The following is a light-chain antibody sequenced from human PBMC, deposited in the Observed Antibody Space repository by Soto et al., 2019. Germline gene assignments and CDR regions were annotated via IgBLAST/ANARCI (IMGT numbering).Light chain of an antibody. CDR2: GAS. CDR1: QSVSTTY. Sequence: EIVLTQSPGTLSLSPGERASLFCRASQSVSTTYLAWYQQKPGQAPRLLIYGASTRATGIPDRFSGSGSGTEFTLTISSLQSEDFGVYYCQQYNIWPTTFGQGTKVDIK. J-gene: IGKJ1*01. V-gene: IGKV3D-15*01. CDR3: QQYNIWPTT.